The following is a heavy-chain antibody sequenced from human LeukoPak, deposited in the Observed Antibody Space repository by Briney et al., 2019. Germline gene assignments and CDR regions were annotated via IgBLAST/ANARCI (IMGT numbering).Heavy chain of an antibody. J-gene: IGHJ6*03. Sequence: TLSLTCTVSGGSISSYYWSWIWQPPGQGLELIWYTYYSGSTYYNPSLRSRGTISIDTSKNQFSLKLSSVTAADTAVYYCARDSEDVVVVAANGQNYMDVWGKGTTVTVSS. D-gene: IGHD2-15*01. CDR3: ARDSEDVVVVAANGQNYMDV. CDR2: TYYSGST. V-gene: IGHV4-59*01. CDR1: GGSISSYY.